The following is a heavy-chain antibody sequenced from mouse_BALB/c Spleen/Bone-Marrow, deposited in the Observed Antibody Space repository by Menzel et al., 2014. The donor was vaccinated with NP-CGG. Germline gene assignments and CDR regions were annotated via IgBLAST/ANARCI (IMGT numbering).Heavy chain of an antibody. V-gene: IGHV1S137*01. CDR2: ISSSYGDA. D-gene: IGHD1-1*01. J-gene: IGHJ2*01. CDR3: ARGLSYYYGTSYYFDY. CDR1: GYTFTDYA. Sequence: QVQLKHSGAELVRPGVSVKISCKGSGYTFTDYAMHWVKQSHAKSLEWIGIISSSYGDATYNQKFKGKATMTVDKSSNTAYMELARLTSEDSAIYYCARGLSYYYGTSYYFDYWGQGTTLTVSS.